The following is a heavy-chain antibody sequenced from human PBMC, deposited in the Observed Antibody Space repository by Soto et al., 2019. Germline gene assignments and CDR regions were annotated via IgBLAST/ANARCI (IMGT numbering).Heavy chain of an antibody. CDR1: GGTFSSYT. J-gene: IGHJ4*02. CDR2: IIPILGIA. D-gene: IGHD2-2*01. V-gene: IGHV1-69*02. CDR3: ARVTDCSSTSCLDY. Sequence: SVKVSCKASGGTFSSYTISWVRQAPGQGLEWMGRIIPILGIANYAQKFQGRVTITADKSTSTAYMELSSLRSEDTAVYYCARVTDCSSTSCLDYWGQGTLVTVSS.